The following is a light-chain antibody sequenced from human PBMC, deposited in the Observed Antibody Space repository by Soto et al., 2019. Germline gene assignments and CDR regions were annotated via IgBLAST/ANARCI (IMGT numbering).Light chain of an antibody. CDR3: QQYSSLPHT. V-gene: IGKV3-20*01. CDR2: GIS. Sequence: ESVLTQSPGTLSLSPGERATLSCRASQSVTNRYFAWYQQRPGQAPRLLIYGISNRATGIPDGFSGSGSGTDLTLTISRLEPEDFVVYYCQQYSSLPHTFGQGTKLEVK. CDR1: QSVTNRY. J-gene: IGKJ2*01.